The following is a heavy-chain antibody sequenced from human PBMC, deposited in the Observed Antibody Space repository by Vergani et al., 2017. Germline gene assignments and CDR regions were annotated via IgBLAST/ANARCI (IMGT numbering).Heavy chain of an antibody. CDR2: ISWNSGNI. D-gene: IGHD1-1*01. CDR3: AKAQLGRTGAFDL. Sequence: EVQLVESGGGLVQPGGSLRLSCAASGFTFDDHAYHWVRQGPGKGLEWVSGISWNSGNIGYADSVTGRFTSSRANAKNSLYLQMNSLVAEDTALYYCAKAQLGRTGAFDLWGQGTMVTVSS. CDR1: GFTFDDHA. V-gene: IGHV3-9*01. J-gene: IGHJ3*01.